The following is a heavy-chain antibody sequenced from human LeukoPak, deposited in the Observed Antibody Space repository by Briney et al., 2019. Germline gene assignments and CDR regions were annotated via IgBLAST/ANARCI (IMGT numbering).Heavy chain of an antibody. V-gene: IGHV3-7*01. CDR2: IKQDGIEK. CDR3: ARVTGDSSAYRPFDY. D-gene: IGHD3-22*01. J-gene: IGHJ4*02. Sequence: GGSLRLSCAASGFTFSSYWMSWVRQAPGKGLEWVANIKQDGIEKKYVDSVKGRFTISRDNAQNSLYLQMNSLRAEDTAVYYCARVTGDSSAYRPFDYWGQGTLVTVSS. CDR1: GFTFSSYW.